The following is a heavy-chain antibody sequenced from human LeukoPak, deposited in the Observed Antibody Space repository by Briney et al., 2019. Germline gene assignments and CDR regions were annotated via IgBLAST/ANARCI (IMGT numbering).Heavy chain of an antibody. J-gene: IGHJ5*02. D-gene: IGHD6-13*01. Sequence: SETLSLTCTVSGGSISSYYWSWIRQPPGKGLEWIGYIYYSGSTNYNPSLKSRVTMSVDTSKNQFSLKLSSVTAADTAVYYCASTPRRSAGWFDPWGQGTLVTVSS. CDR2: IYYSGST. V-gene: IGHV4-59*08. CDR3: ASTPRRSAGWFDP. CDR1: GGSISSYY.